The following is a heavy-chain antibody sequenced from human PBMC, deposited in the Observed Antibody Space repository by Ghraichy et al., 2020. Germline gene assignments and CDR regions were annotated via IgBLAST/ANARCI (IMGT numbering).Heavy chain of an antibody. CDR1: GGSISSYY. CDR2: IYYSGST. J-gene: IGHJ6*02. D-gene: IGHD6-19*01. V-gene: IGHV4-59*01. Sequence: SETLSLTCSVSGGSISSYYWNWIRQPPGKGLEWIGYIYYSGSTNYNPSLKSRVTISVDTSKNQFSLKLTSVTAAYTAVYYCAREYSSPREVLGMYVWGQGTTVTVCS. CDR3: AREYSSPREVLGMYV.